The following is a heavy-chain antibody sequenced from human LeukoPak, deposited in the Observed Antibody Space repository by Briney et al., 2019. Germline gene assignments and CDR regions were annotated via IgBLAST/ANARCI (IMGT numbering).Heavy chain of an antibody. CDR2: IGVYSGTT. CDR1: NYIFTSYG. CDR3: ARDQPMAGLFDY. V-gene: IGHV1-18*04. J-gene: IGHJ4*02. D-gene: IGHD6-19*01. Sequence: GASVKVSCKASNYIFTSYGISWVRQAPGQGLEWMGWIGVYSGTTNYAQKLQGRVTMTTDTSTNTAYMELRSLRSDDTAVYYCARDQPMAGLFDYWGQGTLVTVSS.